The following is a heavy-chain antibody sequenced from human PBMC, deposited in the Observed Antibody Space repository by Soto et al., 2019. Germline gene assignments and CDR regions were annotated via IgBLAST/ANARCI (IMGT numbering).Heavy chain of an antibody. CDR1: GGTFNTFA. V-gene: IGHV1-69*01. D-gene: IGHD3-22*01. CDR2: IIPMFGTA. J-gene: IGHJ4*02. CDR3: ARFSPPRGYYAY. Sequence: QVQLVQSGAEVKKPGSSVKVSCMASGGTFNTFAISWVRQAPGQGLECVGGIIPMFGTAHYAQKFQGRVTITADESTRTVYMELSSLRSEDTAVYYCARFSPPRGYYAYWGQGTLVTVSS.